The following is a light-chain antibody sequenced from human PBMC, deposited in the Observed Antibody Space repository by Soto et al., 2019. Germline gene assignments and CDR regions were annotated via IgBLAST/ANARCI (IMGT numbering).Light chain of an antibody. CDR1: SGHSSYA. V-gene: IGLV4-69*01. CDR3: QTWGTGIHVV. Sequence: QLVLTQSHSASASLGASVKLTCTLSSGHSSYAIAWHQQQPEKGPRYLMKLNSDGSHSKGDGIPDRFSGSSSGAERYLTISSLQSEDEADYYCQTWGTGIHVVFGGGTKVTVL. CDR2: LNSDGSH. J-gene: IGLJ2*01.